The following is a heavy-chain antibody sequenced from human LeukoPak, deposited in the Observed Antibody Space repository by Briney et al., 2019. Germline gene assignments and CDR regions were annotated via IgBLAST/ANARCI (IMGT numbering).Heavy chain of an antibody. CDR2: ISGSGGST. V-gene: IGHV3-NL1*01. J-gene: IGHJ6*03. CDR3: ARGGYSGYDGVVLGPDYYYYMDV. CDR1: GFIFSHYG. Sequence: GGSLRLSCVTSGFIFSHYGMHWVRQAPGEGLEWVSAISGSGGSTYYADSVKGRFTISRDNSKNTLYLQMNSLRAEDTAVYYCARGGYSGYDGVVLGPDYYYYMDVWGKGTTVTVSS. D-gene: IGHD5-12*01.